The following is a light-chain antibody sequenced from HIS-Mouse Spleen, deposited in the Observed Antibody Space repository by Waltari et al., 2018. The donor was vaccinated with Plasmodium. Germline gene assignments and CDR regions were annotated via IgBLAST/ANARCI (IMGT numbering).Light chain of an antibody. Sequence: SYELTQPPSVSVSPGQTARLTCSEDALPKKNASWYQQKSGQTSVLVILEASTRPAGIPARFSGSSSGTMATLTISGAQVEYEADYYCYSTDSSGNHRVFGGGTKLTVL. CDR1: ALPKKN. J-gene: IGLJ3*02. CDR2: EAS. V-gene: IGLV3-10*01. CDR3: YSTDSSGNHRV.